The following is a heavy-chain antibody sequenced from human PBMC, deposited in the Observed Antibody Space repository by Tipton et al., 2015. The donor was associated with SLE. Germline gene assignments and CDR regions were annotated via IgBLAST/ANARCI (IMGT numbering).Heavy chain of an antibody. V-gene: IGHV4-61*02. J-gene: IGHJ3*02. Sequence: TLSLTCTVSGGSISSGSYYWSWIRQPAGKGLEWIGRIYTSGSTNNNPSLKSRGTISVDTSKNQFSLKLSSVTAAYTAVYYCAYGATSGSPTAFDIWGQGSMVTVSS. CDR2: IYTSGST. D-gene: IGHD1-26*01. CDR3: AYGATSGSPTAFDI. CDR1: GGSISSGSYY.